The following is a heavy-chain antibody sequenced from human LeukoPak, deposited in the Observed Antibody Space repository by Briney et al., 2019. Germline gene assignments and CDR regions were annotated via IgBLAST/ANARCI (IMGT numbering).Heavy chain of an antibody. CDR3: ASSHAIAVAGNDWFDP. J-gene: IGHJ5*02. D-gene: IGHD6-19*01. Sequence: SETLSLTCAVYGGSFRGYYWSWIRQPPGEGLEWIGEINHSGSTNYNPSLKSRVTVSVDTSKNQFSLKLSSVTAADTAVYYCASSHAIAVAGNDWFDPWGQGTLVTVSS. CDR1: GGSFRGYY. V-gene: IGHV4-34*01. CDR2: INHSGST.